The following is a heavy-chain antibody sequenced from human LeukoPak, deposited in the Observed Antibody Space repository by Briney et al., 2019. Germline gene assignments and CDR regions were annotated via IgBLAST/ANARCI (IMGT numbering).Heavy chain of an antibody. D-gene: IGHD6-13*01. CDR1: GGSIGSSSSY. CDR3: ARDRHGYSSSWSFDI. Sequence: PSETLSLTCIVSGGSIGSSSSYWGWIRQPPGKGLEWIGSISYGGSPYYTPSLKSRVTISVDTSKNQFSLKLRSVTAADTAVYYCARDRHGYSSSWSFDIWGQGTVVSVSS. V-gene: IGHV4-39*07. CDR2: ISYGGSP. J-gene: IGHJ3*02.